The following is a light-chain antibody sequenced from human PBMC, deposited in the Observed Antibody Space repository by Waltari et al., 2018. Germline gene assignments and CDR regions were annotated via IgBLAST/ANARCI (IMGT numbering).Light chain of an antibody. V-gene: IGLV1-44*01. Sequence: QSVLTQSPSASGTPGQRVTISCSGSNSNIGSGTVNWYHLLPGTAPKLPVLPNHQRPSGGPDRFAGSKSGTSGSLAISGLQSEDEADYFCAAWDDSLNGWVFGGGTKVTVL. CDR1: NSNIGSGT. J-gene: IGLJ3*02. CDR3: AAWDDSLNGWV. CDR2: PNH.